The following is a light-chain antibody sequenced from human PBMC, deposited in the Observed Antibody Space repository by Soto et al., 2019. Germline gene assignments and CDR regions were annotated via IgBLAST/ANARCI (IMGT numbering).Light chain of an antibody. CDR3: TQPSSSPCT. CDR2: LGS. J-gene: IGKJ5*01. Sequence: SISCRSSQCLLHSNGYNYLDWYLQKPGQSPQLLIYLGSNRASGVPDRFSGSGSGTEFKGIISRFEVEEFLLNCCTQPSSSPCTFSQRTRLDI. V-gene: IGKV2-28*01. CDR1: QCLLHSNGYNY.